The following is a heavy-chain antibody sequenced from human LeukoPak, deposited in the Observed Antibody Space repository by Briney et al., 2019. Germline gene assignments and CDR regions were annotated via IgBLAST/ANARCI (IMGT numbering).Heavy chain of an antibody. J-gene: IGHJ4*02. CDR2: INEDGSTT. V-gene: IGHV3-74*01. CDR3: VRDLGGRSGH. Sequence: PGGSLRLSCAASGFIFSNYWMHWVRQAPGKRLVWVSRINEDGSTTNYADSVKGRSTIFRDNAKNTLYLQMNSLRAEDTAVYYCVRDLGGRSGHWGQGTLVTVSS. CDR1: GFIFSNYW. D-gene: IGHD1-26*01.